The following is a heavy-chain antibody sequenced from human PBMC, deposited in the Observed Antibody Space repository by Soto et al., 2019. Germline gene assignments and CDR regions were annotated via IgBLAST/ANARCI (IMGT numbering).Heavy chain of an antibody. V-gene: IGHV4-59*01. D-gene: IGHD3-10*01. CDR2: IYYGGST. Sequence: SETLSLTCTVSGGSISSYYWSWIRQPPGKGLEWIGYIYYGGSTNYNPSLKSRVTISVDTSKNQFSLKLSSVTAADTAVYYCARGVRGVINDYYYYYMDVWGKGTTVTVSS. J-gene: IGHJ6*03. CDR3: ARGVRGVINDYYYYYMDV. CDR1: GGSISSYY.